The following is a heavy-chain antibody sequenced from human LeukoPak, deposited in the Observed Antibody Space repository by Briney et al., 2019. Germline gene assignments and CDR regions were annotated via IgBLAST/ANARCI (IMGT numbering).Heavy chain of an antibody. Sequence: PSETLSLTCTVSGGSISSSSYYWGWIRQPPGKGLEWIGSIYYSGSTYYNPSLKSRVTISVDTSKNQFSLKLSSVTAADTAVYYCALEIVVVTAIASRWFDPWGQGTLVTVSS. D-gene: IGHD2-21*02. CDR1: GGSISSSSYY. CDR2: IYYSGST. V-gene: IGHV4-39*01. J-gene: IGHJ5*02. CDR3: ALEIVVVTAIASRWFDP.